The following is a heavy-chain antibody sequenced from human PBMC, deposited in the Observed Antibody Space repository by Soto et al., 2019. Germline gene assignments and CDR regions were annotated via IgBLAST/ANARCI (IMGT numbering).Heavy chain of an antibody. D-gene: IGHD1-26*01. V-gene: IGHV6-1*01. CDR2: TYYRSKWYN. J-gene: IGHJ4*02. CDR3: ARGIAPYSGSYYSPFDY. Sequence: SQTLSLTCAISGQSVTSDSAAWDWIRQSPSRGLEWLGRTYYRSKWYNDYAVSVKSRITVNPDTAKNLFFLHLNSVSPEDTAVYYCARGIAPYSGSYYSPFDYWGQGTLVTVS. CDR1: GQSVTSDSAA.